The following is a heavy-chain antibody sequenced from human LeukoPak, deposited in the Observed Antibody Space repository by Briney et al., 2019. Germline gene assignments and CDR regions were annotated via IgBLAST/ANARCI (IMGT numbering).Heavy chain of an antibody. CDR3: AKARGLYCSSTSCYDCDV. J-gene: IGHJ6*04. CDR2: INPNSGGT. Sequence: ASVKVSCKASGYTFTAYYIHWVRQAPGQGLEWMGWINPNSGGTNYAQKFQGRVTLTRDTSITTAYTELSRLRSDDTAVYYCAKARGLYCSSTSCYDCDVWGKGTTVTVSS. D-gene: IGHD2-2*01. V-gene: IGHV1-2*02. CDR1: GYTFTAYY.